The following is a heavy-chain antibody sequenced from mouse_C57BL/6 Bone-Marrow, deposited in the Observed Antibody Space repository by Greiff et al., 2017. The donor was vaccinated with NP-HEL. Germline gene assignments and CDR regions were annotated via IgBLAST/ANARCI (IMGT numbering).Heavy chain of an antibody. V-gene: IGHV5-17*01. D-gene: IGHD2-1*01. CDR1: GFTFSDYG. J-gene: IGHJ4*01. CDR3: AVYYGNPYYAMDY. Sequence: EVKVVESGGGLVKPGGSLKLSCAASGFTFSDYGMHWVRQAPEKGLEWVAYISSGSSTIYYADTVKGRFTISRDNAKNTLFLQMTSLRSEDTAMYYCAVYYGNPYYAMDYWGQGTSVTVSS. CDR2: ISSGSSTI.